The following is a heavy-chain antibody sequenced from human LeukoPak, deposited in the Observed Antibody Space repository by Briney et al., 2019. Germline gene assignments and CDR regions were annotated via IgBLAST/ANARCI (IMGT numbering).Heavy chain of an antibody. CDR1: GYTFTGYY. Sequence: VASVKVSCKASGYTFTGYYMHWVRQAPGQGLEWMGWINPNSGGTNYAQKFQGRVTMTRDTSISTAYMELSRLRSDDTAVYYCATNIAARPTQIYYYYYYMDVWGKGTTVTVSS. V-gene: IGHV1-2*02. CDR2: INPNSGGT. J-gene: IGHJ6*03. D-gene: IGHD6-6*01. CDR3: ATNIAARPTQIYYYYYYMDV.